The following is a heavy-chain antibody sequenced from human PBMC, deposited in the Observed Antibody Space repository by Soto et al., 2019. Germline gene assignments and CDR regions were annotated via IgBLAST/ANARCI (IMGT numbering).Heavy chain of an antibody. CDR2: ISAYNGNT. J-gene: IGHJ4*02. CDR1: GYTFTSYG. Sequence: ASVKVSCKASGYTFTSYGISWVRQAPGQGLEWMGWISAYNGNTNYAQKLQGRVTMTTDTSTSTAYMELRSLRSDDTAVYYCARDLPSGYGFSPPFDYWGQGTPVTVSS. V-gene: IGHV1-18*04. D-gene: IGHD3-22*01. CDR3: ARDLPSGYGFSPPFDY.